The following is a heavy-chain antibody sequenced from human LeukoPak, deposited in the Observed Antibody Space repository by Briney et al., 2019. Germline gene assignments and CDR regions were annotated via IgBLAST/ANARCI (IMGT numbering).Heavy chain of an antibody. CDR3: ARDRKLPFGDD. D-gene: IGHD3-10*01. CDR2: IIPIFGTA. V-gene: IGHV1-69*01. Sequence: ASVKVSCKASGGTFSSYAISWVRQAPGQGPEWMGGIIPIFGTANYAQKFQGRVTITADESTSTAYMELSSLRSEDTAVYYCARDRKLPFGDDWGQGTLVTVSS. CDR1: GGTFSSYA. J-gene: IGHJ4*02.